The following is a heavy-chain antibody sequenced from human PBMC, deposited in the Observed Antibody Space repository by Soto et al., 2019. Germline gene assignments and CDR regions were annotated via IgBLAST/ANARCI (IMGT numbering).Heavy chain of an antibody. CDR1: GGSFSGGGYY. Sequence: PSETLSLTCTVSGGSFSGGGYYWSWIRQHPGKGLEWMGYISYSGSTKYKPSLQSRITISVETPKNQFSLRLTSVTAADTAIYFCARTSIFGVVLNAFDIWGQGTLVTVSS. V-gene: IGHV4-31*03. J-gene: IGHJ3*02. CDR3: ARTSIFGVVLNAFDI. CDR2: ISYSGST. D-gene: IGHD3-3*02.